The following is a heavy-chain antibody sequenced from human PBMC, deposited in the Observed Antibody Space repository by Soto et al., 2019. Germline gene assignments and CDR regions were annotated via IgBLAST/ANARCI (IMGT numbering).Heavy chain of an antibody. CDR1: GYTFTSYG. Sequence: QIQVVQSGDEVKQPGASVTVSCKASGYTFTSYGINWVRKAPGPGLEWVGWVSGYNGDTYYAQKFQDRVTMTKDGGTTTAYLELRSLRSDDSAVSYCGRAKYGEFDAYWVQGTRVSV. V-gene: IGHV1-18*01. J-gene: IGHJ4*02. CDR3: GRAKYGEFDAY. D-gene: IGHD4-17*01. CDR2: VSGYNGDT.